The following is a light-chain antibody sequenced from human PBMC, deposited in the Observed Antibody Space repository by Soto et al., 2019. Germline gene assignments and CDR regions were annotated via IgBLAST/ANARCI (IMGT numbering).Light chain of an antibody. J-gene: IGKJ5*01. CDR1: QSVSSSY. CDR3: QQYGASPR. CDR2: GAS. V-gene: IGKV3-20*01. Sequence: DIVLTQSPGTLSLSPGERATLSCRASQSVSSSYLAWYQHKPGQAPRLRIYGASSRATGIPDRFSGSGSGTDFTLTINRLEPEDFAGYFCQQYGASPRFGQGTRLEIK.